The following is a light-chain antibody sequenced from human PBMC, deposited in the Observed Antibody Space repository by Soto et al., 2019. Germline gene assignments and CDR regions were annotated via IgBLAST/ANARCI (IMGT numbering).Light chain of an antibody. J-gene: IGKJ1*01. CDR2: GAS. CDR1: QGISRA. V-gene: IGKV1-13*02. CDR3: QRFNSYPHVT. Sequence: AIQLTQSPSSLSASVGDRVTITCRASQGISRALAGYQQKPGKAPKILIYGASSLESGVPIRFSRSESRTDFTLTNSSLQPEDFATYYCQRFNSYPHVTFRRGTNVQIK.